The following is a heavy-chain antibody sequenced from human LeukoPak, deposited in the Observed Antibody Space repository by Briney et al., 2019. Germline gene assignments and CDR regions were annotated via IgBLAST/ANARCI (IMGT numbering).Heavy chain of an antibody. D-gene: IGHD6-19*01. J-gene: IGHJ4*02. CDR3: AKVKQWLVLDVWYFDY. V-gene: IGHV3-33*06. CDR2: IWYDGSNK. CDR1: GFTFSSYG. Sequence: AGGSLRLSCAASGFTFSSYGMHWVRQAPGKGLEWVAVIWYDGSNKYYADSVKGRFTISRDNSKNTLYLQMNSLRAEDTAVYYCAKVKQWLVLDVWYFDYWGQGTLVTVSS.